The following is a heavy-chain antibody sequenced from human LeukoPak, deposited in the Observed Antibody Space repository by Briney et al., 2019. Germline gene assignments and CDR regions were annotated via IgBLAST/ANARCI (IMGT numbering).Heavy chain of an antibody. J-gene: IGHJ5*02. CDR3: ARDGYDSSGYYYDENWFDP. D-gene: IGHD3-22*01. V-gene: IGHV3-9*01. CDR2: ISWNSGSI. Sequence: PGGSLRLSCAASGFTFDDYAMHWVRQAPGKGLEWVSGISWNSGSIGYADSVKGRFTISRDNAKNSLYLQMNSLRAEDTAVYYCARDGYDSSGYYYDENWFDPWGQGTLVTVSS. CDR1: GFTFDDYA.